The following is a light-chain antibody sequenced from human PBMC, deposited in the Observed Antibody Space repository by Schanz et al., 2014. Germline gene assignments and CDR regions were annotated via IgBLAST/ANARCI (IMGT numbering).Light chain of an antibody. CDR3: QQYNNWPPRT. CDR1: QSVKNN. Sequence: EIVLTQSPGSLSLSPGERVTLSCRASQSVKNNYLAWYQQKPGQAPRLLIYDASTRATGIPARFSGGGSGTEFTLTISSLQSEDFAVYYCQQYNNWPPRTFGQGTKVEI. V-gene: IGKV3D-15*01. CDR2: DAS. J-gene: IGKJ1*01.